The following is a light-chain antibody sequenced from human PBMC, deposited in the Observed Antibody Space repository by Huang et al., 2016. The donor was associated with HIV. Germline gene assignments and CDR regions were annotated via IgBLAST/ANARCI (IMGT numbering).Light chain of an antibody. Sequence: EIVLTQSPATLSLSQGEIATLSCRASQSVSSYLAWYQQKPGQAPRLLIYDASTRATGSPARCSGSGSCTDFTLTISSLEPEDFAVYYCHQRSNWPPYTFGQGTKLEIK. J-gene: IGKJ2*01. V-gene: IGKV3-11*01. CDR1: QSVSSY. CDR3: HQRSNWPPYT. CDR2: DAS.